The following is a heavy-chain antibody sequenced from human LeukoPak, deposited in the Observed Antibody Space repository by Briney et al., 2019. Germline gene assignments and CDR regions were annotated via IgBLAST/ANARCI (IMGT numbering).Heavy chain of an antibody. Sequence: VGSLSLTCAVSGFTITLYYLSWIRQAPRKGLEWVSVIYSGGNTYYAASVKGRFTISRDNSKNTLYLRMNSLRAEDTAVYYCASGYCSGGHCYSVYFQHWGQGTLVSVSS. V-gene: IGHV3-53*01. J-gene: IGHJ1*01. CDR3: ASGYCSGGHCYSVYFQH. D-gene: IGHD2-15*01. CDR1: GFTITLYY. CDR2: IYSGGNT.